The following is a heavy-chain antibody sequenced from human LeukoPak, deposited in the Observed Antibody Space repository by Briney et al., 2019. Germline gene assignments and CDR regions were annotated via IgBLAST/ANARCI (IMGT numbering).Heavy chain of an antibody. CDR2: ISAYNGNT. CDR3: ARAIMITFGGVIVDFDY. V-gene: IGHV1-18*01. CDR1: GYTFTSYG. Sequence: ASVKVSCKASGYTFTSYGISWVRQAPGQGLEWMGWISAYNGNTNYAQKLQGRVTMTTDTSTSTAYMELRSLRSDDTAVYYCARAIMITFGGVIVDFDYWGQGTLVTVSS. D-gene: IGHD3-16*02. J-gene: IGHJ4*02.